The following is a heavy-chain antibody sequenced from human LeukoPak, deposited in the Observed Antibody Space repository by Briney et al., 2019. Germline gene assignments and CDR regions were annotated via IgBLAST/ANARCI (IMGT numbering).Heavy chain of an antibody. CDR2: ITGGGDST. D-gene: IGHD3-3*01. CDR3: AKGRFLEWLLYETPFDY. Sequence: PGGSLRLSCAASGFTFRLYAMNWVRQAPGKGLEWVSAITGGGDSTYYADSVKGRFTISRDNSKNTLYLQMNSLRAEDTAVYYRAKGRFLEWLLYETPFDYWGQGTLVTVSS. CDR1: GFTFRLYA. J-gene: IGHJ4*02. V-gene: IGHV3-23*01.